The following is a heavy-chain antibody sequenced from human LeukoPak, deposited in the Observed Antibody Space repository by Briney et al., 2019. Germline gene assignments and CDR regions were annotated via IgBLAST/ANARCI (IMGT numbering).Heavy chain of an antibody. V-gene: IGHV3-7*05. D-gene: IGHD1-1*01. CDR2: IKEDGSEK. CDR3: ARGGYTYGH. J-gene: IGHJ4*02. Sequence: PGGSLRLSCAASGFTFSTPWMSWVRQAPGKGLEWVANIKEDGSEKYYVDSVKGRFTISRDNAKNSLYLQMNSLRAEDTAVYYCARGGYTYGHWGQGTLVTVSS. CDR1: GFTFSTPW.